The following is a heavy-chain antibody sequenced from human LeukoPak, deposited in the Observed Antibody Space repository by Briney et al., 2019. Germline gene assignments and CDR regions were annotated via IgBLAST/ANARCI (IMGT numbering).Heavy chain of an antibody. CDR1: GFTFSNAW. CDR2: IKSKTDGGTT. CDR3: TTDHAVQWLEWYYFDY. V-gene: IGHV3-15*01. D-gene: IGHD6-19*01. Sequence: GGSLRLSCAASGFTFSNAWMSWVRQAPGKGLEWVGRIKSKTDGGTTDYAAPVKGRFTISSDDSKNTLYLQMNSLKTEDAAVYYCTTDHAVQWLEWYYFDYWGQGTLVTVSS. J-gene: IGHJ4*02.